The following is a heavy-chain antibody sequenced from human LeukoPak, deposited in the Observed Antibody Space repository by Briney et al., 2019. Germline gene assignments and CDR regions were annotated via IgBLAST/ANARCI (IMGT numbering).Heavy chain of an antibody. D-gene: IGHD5-18*01. CDR2: VFDSGRT. Sequence: SETLSLTCTVSGGSMTTHHWNWIRQTPGKGLEWIGYVFDSGRTKENPSLKSRVTLSADTSMNQLSLRLSSVTAADTAVYYCTTIKRGNIFGYFDFWGQGILVTVSS. CDR1: GGSMTTHH. J-gene: IGHJ4*02. CDR3: TTIKRGNIFGYFDF. V-gene: IGHV4-59*11.